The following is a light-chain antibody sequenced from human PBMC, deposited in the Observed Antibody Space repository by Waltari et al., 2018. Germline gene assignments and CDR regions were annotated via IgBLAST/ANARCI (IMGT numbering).Light chain of an antibody. CDR1: QSIDNY. J-gene: IGKJ1*01. Sequence: EIVLTQSPATLSLSPGERATLPCRASQSIDNYLAWYQQRPGRTPRLLMYDSSNRAAGIPVRFSGSGSGVNFTLVISNLEPDDFAVYFCLQRSVWPWTFGQGTKVEIK. V-gene: IGKV3-11*01. CDR3: LQRSVWPWT. CDR2: DSS.